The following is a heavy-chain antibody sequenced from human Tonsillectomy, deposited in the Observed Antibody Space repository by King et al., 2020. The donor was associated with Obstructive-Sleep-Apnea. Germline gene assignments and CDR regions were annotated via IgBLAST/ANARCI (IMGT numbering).Heavy chain of an antibody. CDR1: GFTFSSYW. J-gene: IGHJ4*02. CDR2: IKQDGSEK. CDR3: ASHTAAGLFDY. V-gene: IGHV3-7*01. D-gene: IGHD4-17*01. Sequence: VQLVESGGGLVQPGGSLRLSCAASGFTFSSYWMSWVRQAPGKGLEWVANIKQDGSEKYYVDSVMGRFTIARDNAKNSLYLQMNSLRAEDTAVYYCASHTAAGLFDYWGQGTLVTVSS.